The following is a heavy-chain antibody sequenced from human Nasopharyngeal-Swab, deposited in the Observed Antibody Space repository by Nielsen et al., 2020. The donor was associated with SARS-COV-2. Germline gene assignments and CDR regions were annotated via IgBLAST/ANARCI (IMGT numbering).Heavy chain of an antibody. J-gene: IGHJ4*02. Sequence: VRQAPGKGLEWVSLIYSGGSTTYYGDTVKGRFTISRDNSKNTLYLQMNSLRAEDTALYYCAKWTAVTGCWGFDYWGQGTLVTVSS. CDR2: IYSGGSTT. CDR3: AKWTAVTGCWGFDY. V-gene: IGHV3-23*03. D-gene: IGHD6-19*01.